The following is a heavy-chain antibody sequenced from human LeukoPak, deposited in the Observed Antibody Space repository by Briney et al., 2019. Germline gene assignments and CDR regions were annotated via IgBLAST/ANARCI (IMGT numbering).Heavy chain of an antibody. CDR3: ARDRSSGWEGNWFDP. J-gene: IGHJ5*02. CDR2: INAGNGNT. Sequence: ASVKVSRKASGYTFTSYAMHWVRQAPGQRLEWKGWINAGNGNTKYSQKFQGRVTITRDTSASTAYMELSSLRSEDTAVYYCARDRSSGWEGNWFDPWGQGTLVTVSS. D-gene: IGHD6-19*01. V-gene: IGHV1-3*01. CDR1: GYTFTSYA.